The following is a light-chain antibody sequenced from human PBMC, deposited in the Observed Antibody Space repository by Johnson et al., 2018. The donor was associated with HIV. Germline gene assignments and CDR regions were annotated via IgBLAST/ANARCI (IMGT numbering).Light chain of an antibody. Sequence: HSVLTQPPSVSAASGQRVDISCSGSSSNIENNYLSWYQQLPHTAPRLLISDNNKRPSGIPDRFSGSKSGASANLDLTGLQTGDEADYYCGTWDTSLSGGGVFGTGTKVTVL. J-gene: IGLJ1*01. CDR3: GTWDTSLSGGGV. V-gene: IGLV1-51*01. CDR1: SSNIENNY. CDR2: DNN.